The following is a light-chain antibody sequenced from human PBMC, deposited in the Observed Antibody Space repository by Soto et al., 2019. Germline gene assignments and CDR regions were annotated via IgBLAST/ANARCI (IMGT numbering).Light chain of an antibody. CDR2: GAS. Sequence: VLTQSPATLSLSPGERATLSCRASQNISSYLIWYQQKPGQAPRLLIYGASSRATGIPDRFSGSGSGTDFTLTIIRLEPEDFAVYYCQQYGSSPSTFGQGTRLEIK. CDR3: QQYGSSPST. CDR1: QNISSY. V-gene: IGKV3-20*01. J-gene: IGKJ5*01.